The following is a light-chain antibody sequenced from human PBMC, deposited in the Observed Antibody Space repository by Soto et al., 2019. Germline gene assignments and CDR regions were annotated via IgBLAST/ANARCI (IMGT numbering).Light chain of an antibody. Sequence: EIVMTQSPATLSVSPGERATLSCRASQSVNSNLAWYQQKRGQAPRLLIYEASSRATGLPARFSASGSGTEFTLTISGLQSEDFAVYYCEQHSTWALTFGGGTNVEIK. CDR2: EAS. V-gene: IGKV3-15*01. CDR3: EQHSTWALT. J-gene: IGKJ4*01. CDR1: QSVNSN.